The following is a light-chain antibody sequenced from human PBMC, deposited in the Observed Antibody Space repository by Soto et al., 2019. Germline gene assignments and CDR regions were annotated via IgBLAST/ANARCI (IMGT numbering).Light chain of an antibody. J-gene: IGKJ5*01. CDR1: QTISSY. CDR2: GAY. V-gene: IGKV1-9*01. Sequence: DIQMTQSPSSLSASVVDRFTITCLASQTISSYLNWYQQKPGKAPKLLIYGAYTLQSGVPSRFSGSGSGTEFSLTISSLQPEDFATYYCQQLNDSPPITFGQGTRLEIK. CDR3: QQLNDSPPIT.